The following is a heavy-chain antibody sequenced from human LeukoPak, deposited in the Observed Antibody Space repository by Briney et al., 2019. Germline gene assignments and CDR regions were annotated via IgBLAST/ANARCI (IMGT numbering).Heavy chain of an antibody. Sequence: PSETLSLTCTVSGGSISSYSWSWIRQPPGKGLEWIGYIYYSGSTNYNPSLKSRVTISVDTSKNQFSLKLSSVTAADTAVYYCARGKLGMEAFDIWGQGTMVTVSS. CDR3: ARGKLGMEAFDI. V-gene: IGHV4-59*01. J-gene: IGHJ3*02. CDR1: GGSISSYS. D-gene: IGHD7-27*01. CDR2: IYYSGST.